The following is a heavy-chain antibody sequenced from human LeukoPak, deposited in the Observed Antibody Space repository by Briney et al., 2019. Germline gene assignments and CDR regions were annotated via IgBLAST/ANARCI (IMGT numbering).Heavy chain of an antibody. CDR1: GGSISSSSYY. CDR2: IYYSGST. J-gene: IGHJ5*02. Sequence: SETLSLTCTVSGGSISSSSYYWGWIRQPPGKGLEWIGSIYYSGSTYYNPSLKSRVTISVDTSKNQFSLKLSSVTAADTAVYYCARGVTMTVAKGWFDPWGQGTLVTVSS. D-gene: IGHD3-22*01. CDR3: ARGVTMTVAKGWFDP. V-gene: IGHV4-39*07.